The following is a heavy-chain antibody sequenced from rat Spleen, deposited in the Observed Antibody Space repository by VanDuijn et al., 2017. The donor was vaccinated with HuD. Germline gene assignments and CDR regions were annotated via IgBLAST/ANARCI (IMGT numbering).Heavy chain of an antibody. CDR1: GFTVSDFG. J-gene: IGHJ2*01. CDR3: AREAGIPFHYFDY. Sequence: EVQLVESGGGLVQPGRSLKLSCAASGFTVSDFGFHWIRQAPRKGLEWVATISYDGSNTYYRDSVKGRFTISRDNTKSTLSLQVDSLRSEDTATYYCAREAGIPFHYFDYWGRGVMVTVSS. CDR2: ISYDGSNT. D-gene: IGHD1-4*01. V-gene: IGHV5-7*01.